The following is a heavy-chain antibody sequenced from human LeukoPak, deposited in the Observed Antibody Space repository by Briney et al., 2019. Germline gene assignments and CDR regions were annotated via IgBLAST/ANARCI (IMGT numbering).Heavy chain of an antibody. CDR2: ITSSSRNI. CDR1: GFSFMNYG. Sequence: GGSLRLSCAASGFSFMNYGMNWVRQAPGKGLEWVSSITSSSRNIKYADSVKGRFTISRDNAQNSLFLQMKSLRAEDTAVYYCATLNGDYDDYWGQGTLVAVSS. D-gene: IGHD4-17*01. J-gene: IGHJ4*02. V-gene: IGHV3-21*01. CDR3: ATLNGDYDDY.